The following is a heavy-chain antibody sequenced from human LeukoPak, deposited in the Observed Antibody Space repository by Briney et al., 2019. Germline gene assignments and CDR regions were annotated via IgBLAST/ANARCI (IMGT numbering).Heavy chain of an antibody. CDR2: IFPGDSNI. V-gene: IGHV5-51*01. Sequence: GESLKISCKGSGYSFANFWIGWVRQLPGKGLEWMGVIFPGDSNIKYSPSFRGQVTISVDKSTNTANLQWSSLRASDTATYYCARHRRSRPHANYSGFDYWGQGTLVLVSS. J-gene: IGHJ4*02. CDR3: ARHRRSRPHANYSGFDY. D-gene: IGHD4-23*01. CDR1: GYSFANFW.